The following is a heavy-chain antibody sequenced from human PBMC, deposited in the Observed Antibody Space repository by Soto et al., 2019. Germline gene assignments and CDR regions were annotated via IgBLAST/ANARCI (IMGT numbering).Heavy chain of an antibody. CDR3: THRLVGSGQGY. CDR2: IHWNDDN. D-gene: IGHD2-15*01. Sequence: QITLEETGPPLVKPTQTLTLTCTFSGFSLTTGRVGVGWIRQPPGKAREWLAVIHWNDDNHYSPSLKSRLTITKDTSKNQVVLTLTNMDPVDTATYYCTHRLVGSGQGYWGQGTLVTVSS. V-gene: IGHV2-5*01. J-gene: IGHJ4*02. CDR1: GFSLTTGRVG.